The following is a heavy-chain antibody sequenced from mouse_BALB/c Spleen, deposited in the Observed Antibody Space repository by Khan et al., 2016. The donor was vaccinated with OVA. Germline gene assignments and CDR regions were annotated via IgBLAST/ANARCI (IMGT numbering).Heavy chain of an antibody. CDR1: GFTFSTYG. J-gene: IGHJ3*01. Sequence: EVQLVESGGDFVRPGGSLKLSCAASGFTFSTYGMSWVRQTPDKRLEWVATINTGGAYTYYPDSVKGRFTISRDNAKNTLYLQFSSLKAEDTAIYYCARLAYYYNSEGCAYWGQGTLVTVSA. CDR2: INTGGAYT. V-gene: IGHV5-6*01. D-gene: IGHD1-1*01. CDR3: ARLAYYYNSEGCAY.